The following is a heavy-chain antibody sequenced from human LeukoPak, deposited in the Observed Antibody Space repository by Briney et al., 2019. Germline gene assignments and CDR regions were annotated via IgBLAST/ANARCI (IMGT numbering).Heavy chain of an antibody. Sequence: GASVKVSCKASGYSFTSYGINWVWQPTGQGIERMGWMNPNSGNTGYAQKFQGRVTMTRNTSISTAYMELSSLRSEGTAVYDCARGSRYGPGSYCGYWGQGTLVTVSS. J-gene: IGHJ4*02. CDR3: ARGSRYGPGSYCGY. V-gene: IGHV1-8*02. D-gene: IGHD3-10*01. CDR2: MNPNSGNT. CDR1: GYSFTSYG.